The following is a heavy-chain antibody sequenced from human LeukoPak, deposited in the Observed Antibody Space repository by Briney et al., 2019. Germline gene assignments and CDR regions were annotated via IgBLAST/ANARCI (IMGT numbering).Heavy chain of an antibody. CDR3: AREITMVRGVISRLLYFDY. Sequence: GASVKLSCTASGYTFTGYYMHWVRQAPGQGLEWMGWINPNSGGTNYAQKCQGRVTMPRDTSISTAYMELSRLRSDDTAVYYCAREITMVRGVISRLLYFDYWGQGTLVTVSS. D-gene: IGHD3-10*01. CDR1: GYTFTGYY. CDR2: INPNSGGT. J-gene: IGHJ4*02. V-gene: IGHV1-2*02.